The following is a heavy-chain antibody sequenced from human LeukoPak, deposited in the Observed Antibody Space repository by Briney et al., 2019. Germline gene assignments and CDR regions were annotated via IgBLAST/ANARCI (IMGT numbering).Heavy chain of an antibody. CDR2: IYYSGST. D-gene: IGHD6-19*01. CDR3: ARYRIAVAGTYFDY. J-gene: IGHJ4*02. V-gene: IGHV4-39*01. Sequence: PSETLSLTCTVSGGSISSSSYYWGWIRQPPGKGLEWIGSIYYSGSTYYNPSLKSRVTISVDTSKNQFSLKLSSVTAADTAVYYCARYRIAVAGTYFDYWGQGTLVTVSS. CDR1: GGSISSSSYY.